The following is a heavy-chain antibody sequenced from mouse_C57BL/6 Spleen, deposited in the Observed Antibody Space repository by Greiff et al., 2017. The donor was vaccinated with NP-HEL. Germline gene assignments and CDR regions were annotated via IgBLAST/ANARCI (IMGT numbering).Heavy chain of an antibody. CDR1: GYTFTSYW. D-gene: IGHD1-1*01. V-gene: IGHV1-69*01. J-gene: IGHJ2*01. CDR2: IDPSDSYT. Sequence: QVQLQQPGAELVMPGASVKLSCKASGYTFTSYWMHWVKQRPGQGLEWIGDIDPSDSYTNYNQKFKGKSTLTVDKSSSTAYMQLSSLTSEDSAVYYCARKTTVVDFDYWGQGTTLTVSS. CDR3: ARKTTVVDFDY.